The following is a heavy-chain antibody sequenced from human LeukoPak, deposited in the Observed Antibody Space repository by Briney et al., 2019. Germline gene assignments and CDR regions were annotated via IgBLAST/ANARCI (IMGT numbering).Heavy chain of an antibody. CDR3: TKVRLELYDY. V-gene: IGHV3-30*02. Sequence: GGSLRLSCAASGFTFSSYGMHWVRQAPGKGLEWVAFIRYDGSNKYYADSVKGRFTISRDNSKNTLYLLMSSLRAEDTAVYYCTKVRLELYDYWGQGTLVTVSS. CDR1: GFTFSSYG. CDR2: IRYDGSNK. D-gene: IGHD1-7*01. J-gene: IGHJ4*02.